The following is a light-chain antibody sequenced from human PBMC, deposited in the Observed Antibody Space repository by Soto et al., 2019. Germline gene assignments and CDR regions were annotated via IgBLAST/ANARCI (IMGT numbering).Light chain of an antibody. V-gene: IGKV1-27*01. CDR1: QGISNY. J-gene: IGKJ1*01. CDR2: VAS. Sequence: DIQMTQSPSSLSASVGDRVTITCRASQGISNYLAWYQQKPCKXXXXXXXVASTLQSGVPSRFSGSGSGTDFTLTISSLQPEDVATYYCQKYNSAPRTFGQGTKVDI. CDR3: QKYNSAPRT.